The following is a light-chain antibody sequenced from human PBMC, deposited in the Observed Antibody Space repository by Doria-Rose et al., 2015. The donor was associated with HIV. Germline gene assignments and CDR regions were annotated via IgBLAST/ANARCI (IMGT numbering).Light chain of an antibody. V-gene: IGKV3-20*01. Sequence: TQSPGTLSLSPGERATLSCRASQRVSSTYVAWYQQKPGQAPSLLIYDGSTRATGIPDRFSASGSGTDFTLTINRLEPEDFALYYCHQYGTSWTFGQGTKVEI. CDR2: DGS. CDR1: QRVSSTY. J-gene: IGKJ1*01. CDR3: HQYGTSWT.